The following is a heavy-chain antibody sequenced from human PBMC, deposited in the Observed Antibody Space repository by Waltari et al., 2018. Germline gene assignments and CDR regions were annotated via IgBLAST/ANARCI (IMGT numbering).Heavy chain of an antibody. CDR2: ISGDGGST. CDR1: GFTFDDYA. Sequence: EVQLVESGGVVVQPGGSLRLSCAASGFTFDDYAMHWVRQAPGKGLEWVSLISGDGGSTYYADSVKGRFTISRDNSKNSLYLQMNSLKTEDTAVYYCTREGGYYYAPDYWGQGTLVTVSS. V-gene: IGHV3-43D*04. CDR3: TREGGYYYAPDY. D-gene: IGHD3-22*01. J-gene: IGHJ4*02.